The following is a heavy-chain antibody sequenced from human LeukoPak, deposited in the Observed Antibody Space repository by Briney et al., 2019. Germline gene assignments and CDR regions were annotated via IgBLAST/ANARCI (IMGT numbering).Heavy chain of an antibody. CDR3: VRNLAYDSFDI. Sequence: GGSLRLSCAASRFTFSSSWMAWVRQAPGKGLEWVATIKEDGSQKYYVDFVKGRFTISRDNAKNSLFLQMNSLRVEDTAVCFCVRNLAYDSFDIWGQGTMVTVSS. CDR2: IKEDGSQK. V-gene: IGHV3-7*01. J-gene: IGHJ3*02. D-gene: IGHD3-16*01. CDR1: RFTFSSSW.